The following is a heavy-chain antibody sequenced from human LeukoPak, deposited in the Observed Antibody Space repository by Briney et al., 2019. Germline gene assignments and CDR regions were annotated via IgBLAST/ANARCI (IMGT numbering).Heavy chain of an antibody. CDR1: GYTFIDYY. D-gene: IGHD2-15*01. V-gene: IGHV1-2*02. CDR2: INPKSCRT. J-gene: IGHJ4*02. CDR3: ASTQCGFTRSVLPHGGYYLDY. Sequence: ASVRVSCRAAGYTFIDYYIHWLRQAPGQGLEWMGWINPKSCRTNYVQKLQGRVTNRRDTPISAAYMELSGLTSDGAAACFCASTQCGFTRSVLPHGGYYLDYWGQGTLVTVSS.